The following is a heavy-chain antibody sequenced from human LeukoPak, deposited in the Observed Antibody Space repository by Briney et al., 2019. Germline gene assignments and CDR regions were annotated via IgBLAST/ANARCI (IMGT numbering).Heavy chain of an antibody. V-gene: IGHV4-34*01. J-gene: IGHJ2*01. D-gene: IGHD1-26*01. CDR3: ARGPIVGATTSSYWYFDL. CDR2: INHSGST. Sequence: PSETLSLTCAVYGGSFSGYYWSWIRQPPGKGLEWIGEINHSGSTNYNPSLKRRVTISVDTSKNQFSLKLSSVTAADTAVYYCARGPIVGATTSSYWYFDLWGRGTLVTVSS. CDR1: GGSFSGYY.